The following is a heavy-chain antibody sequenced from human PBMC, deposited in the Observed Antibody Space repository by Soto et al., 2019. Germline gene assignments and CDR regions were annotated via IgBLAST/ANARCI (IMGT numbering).Heavy chain of an antibody. CDR3: GSVRPSGYVLS. V-gene: IGHV4-59*01. CDR1: GGSLSSYY. CDR2: VYFSGNT. D-gene: IGHD6-25*01. Sequence: PSETLSLTXTVSGGSLSSYYWTWIRQSPGKGLEWIGYVYFSGNTNYNPSLKSRVTISIDTSKNQFSLGLASVTAADPAFYYCGSVRPSGYVLSWGQGTLVTVSS. J-gene: IGHJ5*02.